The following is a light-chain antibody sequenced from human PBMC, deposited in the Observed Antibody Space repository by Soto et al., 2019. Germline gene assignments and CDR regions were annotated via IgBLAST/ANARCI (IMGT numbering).Light chain of an antibody. Sequence: DIQMTQSPSSLSASVGDRVTITVRASQTISSPLSWYQQKPGKVPELLIYATSRLQSGVPSRFSGSGSGTEFTLTITSLQSDDFATYYCQKYNTAPYTFGQGTRLEIK. CDR3: QKYNTAPYT. V-gene: IGKV1-39*01. CDR1: QTISSP. CDR2: ATS. J-gene: IGKJ5*01.